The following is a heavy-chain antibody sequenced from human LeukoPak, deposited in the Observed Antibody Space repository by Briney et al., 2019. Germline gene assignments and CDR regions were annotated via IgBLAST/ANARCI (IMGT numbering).Heavy chain of an antibody. Sequence: GGSLRLSCAASGFSLSDYYMSWIRQAPGKGLEWIAYFNNMEIYTNYAESVKGRFTISRDSAKNSLYLQMNSLRADDTAVYYCASGTAEAPLDNWGQGTLVTVSS. CDR2: FNNMEIYT. V-gene: IGHV3-11*03. CDR3: ASGTAEAPLDN. J-gene: IGHJ4*02. D-gene: IGHD6-13*01. CDR1: GFSLSDYY.